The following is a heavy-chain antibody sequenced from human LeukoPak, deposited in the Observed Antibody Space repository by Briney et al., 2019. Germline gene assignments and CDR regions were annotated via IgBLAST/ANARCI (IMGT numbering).Heavy chain of an antibody. J-gene: IGHJ4*02. CDR2: ISYDGSNK. CDR1: GFTFGSYA. Sequence: GGSLRLSCAASGFTFGSYAMHWVRQAPGKGLEWVAVISYDGSNKYYADSVKGRFTISRDNSKNTLYLQMNSLRAEDTAVYYCARGVVPAACFDYWGQGTLVTVSS. CDR3: ARGVVPAACFDY. D-gene: IGHD2-2*01. V-gene: IGHV3-30-3*01.